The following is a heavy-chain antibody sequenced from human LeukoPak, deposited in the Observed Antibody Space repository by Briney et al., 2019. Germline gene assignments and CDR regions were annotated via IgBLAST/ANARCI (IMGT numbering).Heavy chain of an antibody. CDR3: ARGQWWGDPLDY. V-gene: IGHV3-21*01. CDR1: GFTFSSYS. Sequence: GGSLRLSCAASGFTFSSYSMNWVRQAPGEGLEWVSSISSSSSYIYYADSVKGRFTISRDNAKNSLYLQKNSLRAEDTAVYYCARGQWWGDPLDYWGQGTLVTVSS. D-gene: IGHD2-15*01. J-gene: IGHJ4*02. CDR2: ISSSSSYI.